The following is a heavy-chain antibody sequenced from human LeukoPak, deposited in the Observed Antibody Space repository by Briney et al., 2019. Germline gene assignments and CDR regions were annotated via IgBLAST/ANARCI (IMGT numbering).Heavy chain of an antibody. CDR3: ASALDYYGSGSYYY. V-gene: IGHV3-7*01. CDR1: GFTFSSYS. Sequence: GGSLRLSCAASGFTFSSYSMNWVRQAPGKGLEWVANIKQDGSEKYYVDSVKGRFTISRDNAKNSLYLQMNSLRAEDTAVYYCASALDYYGSGSYYYWGQGTLVTVSS. J-gene: IGHJ4*02. D-gene: IGHD3-10*01. CDR2: IKQDGSEK.